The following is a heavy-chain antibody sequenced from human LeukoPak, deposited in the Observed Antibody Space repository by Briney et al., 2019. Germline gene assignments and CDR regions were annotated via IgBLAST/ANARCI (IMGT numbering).Heavy chain of an antibody. Sequence: ASVKVSCKPSGGTFSSYGVSWVRQAPGQGLEWMGGIIPIFRATNYAQRFRGRVTITTDESTSTVYMELSSLRSEDTAVYYCARSQRAGYNVYYFDSWGQGTQVTVSS. D-gene: IGHD5-24*01. CDR3: ARSQRAGYNVYYFDS. J-gene: IGHJ4*02. CDR1: GGTFSSYG. CDR2: IIPIFRAT. V-gene: IGHV1-69*05.